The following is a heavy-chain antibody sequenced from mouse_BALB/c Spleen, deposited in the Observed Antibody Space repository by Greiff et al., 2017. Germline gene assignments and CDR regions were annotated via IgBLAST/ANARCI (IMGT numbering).Heavy chain of an antibody. Sequence: QVHVKQPGAELVKPGASVKLSCKASGYTFTSYWMHWVKQRPGQGLEWIGEINPSNGRTNYNEKFKSKATLTVDKSSSTAYMQLSSLTSEDSAVYYCTYGRYFDVWGAGTTVTVSS. V-gene: IGHV1S81*02. D-gene: IGHD1-1*02. J-gene: IGHJ1*01. CDR2: INPSNGRT. CDR1: GYTFTSYW. CDR3: TYGRYFDV.